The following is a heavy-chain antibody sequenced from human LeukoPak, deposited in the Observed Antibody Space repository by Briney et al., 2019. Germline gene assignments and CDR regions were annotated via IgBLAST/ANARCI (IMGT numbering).Heavy chain of an antibody. CDR3: ARDSITMIDY. CDR1: GGSFSDYY. J-gene: IGHJ4*02. CDR2: INHSGST. V-gene: IGHV4-34*01. D-gene: IGHD3-22*01. Sequence: SETLSLTCAVYGGSFSDYYWSWIRQPPGKGLEWIGEINHSGSTNYNPSLKSRVTISVDTSKNQFSLKLSSVTAADTAVYYCARDSITMIDYWGQGTLVTVSS.